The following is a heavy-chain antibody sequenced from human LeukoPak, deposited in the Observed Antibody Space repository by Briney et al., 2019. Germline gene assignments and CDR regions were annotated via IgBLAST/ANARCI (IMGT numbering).Heavy chain of an antibody. V-gene: IGHV3-48*03. CDR3: AKERNARGALDY. Sequence: QPGGSLRLSCAASGFTFSGYEMNWVRQAPGKGLEWVSYISSSGSTIYYADSVKGRFTISRDNSKNTLSLAMNNLRAEDTAVYYCAKERNARGALDYWGRGTLVTVSS. D-gene: IGHD2-2*01. J-gene: IGHJ4*02. CDR2: ISSSGSTI. CDR1: GFTFSGYE.